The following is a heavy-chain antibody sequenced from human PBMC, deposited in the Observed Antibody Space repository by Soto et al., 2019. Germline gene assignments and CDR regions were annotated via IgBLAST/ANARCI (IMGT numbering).Heavy chain of an antibody. Sequence: GGSLRLSCAASGFTFSSYWMHWVRQAPGKGLVWVSRINSDGSSTSYADSVKGRFTISRDNAKNTLYLQMNSLRAEDTAVYYCASPGYCSGGSCSDYYCDHLDVWGQRTSVTVSS. CDR1: GFTFSSYW. J-gene: IGHJ6*03. V-gene: IGHV3-74*01. CDR3: ASPGYCSGGSCSDYYCDHLDV. CDR2: INSDGSST. D-gene: IGHD2-15*01.